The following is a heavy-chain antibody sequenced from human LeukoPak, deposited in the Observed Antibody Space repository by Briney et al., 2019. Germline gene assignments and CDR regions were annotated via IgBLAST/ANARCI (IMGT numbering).Heavy chain of an antibody. J-gene: IGHJ4*02. D-gene: IGHD5-18*01. CDR2: NRNKANSYTT. CDR1: GFSFSDHY. Sequence: PWGSLRLSCAASGFSFSDHYMDLVRPAPGKGLEWVGRNRNKANSYTTEYAASVKGRFTISRDDSKNSLYLQMNSLKTEDTAVYYCTAGYPVFDYWGQGTLVTVSS. V-gene: IGHV3-72*01. CDR3: TAGYPVFDY.